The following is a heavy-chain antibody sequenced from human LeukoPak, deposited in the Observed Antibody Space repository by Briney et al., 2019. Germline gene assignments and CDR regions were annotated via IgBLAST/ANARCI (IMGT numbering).Heavy chain of an antibody. D-gene: IGHD3-10*01. CDR1: GGSISSGGYS. CDR2: IYYSGST. CDR3: ARRGKASLDY. Sequence: SQTLSLTCAVSGGSISSGGYSWSWIRQPPGKGLEWIGSIYYSGSTYYNPSLKSRVTISVDTSKNQFSLKLSSVTAADTAVYYCARRGKASLDYWGQGTLVTVSS. J-gene: IGHJ4*02. V-gene: IGHV4-30-2*03.